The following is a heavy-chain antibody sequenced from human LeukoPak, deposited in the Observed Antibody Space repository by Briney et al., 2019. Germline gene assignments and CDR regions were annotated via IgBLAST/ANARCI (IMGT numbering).Heavy chain of an antibody. J-gene: IGHJ4*02. CDR2: VIHRGSP. CDR1: GGSFSGSY. Sequence: TSETLSLTCAVYGGSFSGSYWSWIRQPPGKGLEWIGEVIHRGSPTYYPSLKSRVTMSIDTSKNQFSLKLTSVTAADTAVYYCASAPYTNSADFWGPGTLVTVSS. V-gene: IGHV4-34*12. CDR3: ASAPYTNSADF. D-gene: IGHD6-13*01.